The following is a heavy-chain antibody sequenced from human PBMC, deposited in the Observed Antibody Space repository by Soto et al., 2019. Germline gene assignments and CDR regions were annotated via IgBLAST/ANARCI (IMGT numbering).Heavy chain of an antibody. CDR2: ISYDVSNK. D-gene: IGHD3-16*01. CDR3: AKTVVPYDFDYYGMDV. Sequence: GGSLRLSCAASGFTFSSYGMHWVRQSPGKGLEWVAVISYDVSNKYYADSVKGRFTISRDNSKNTLYLQMNSLRAEDTAVYYCAKTVVPYDFDYYGMDVWGQGTTVTVSS. J-gene: IGHJ6*02. V-gene: IGHV3-30*18. CDR1: GFTFSSYG.